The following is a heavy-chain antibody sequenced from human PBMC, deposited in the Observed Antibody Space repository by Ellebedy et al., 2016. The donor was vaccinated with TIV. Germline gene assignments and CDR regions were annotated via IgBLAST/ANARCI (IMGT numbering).Heavy chain of an antibody. J-gene: IGHJ4*02. V-gene: IGHV3-48*04. CDR3: ARGRMWGDGYNDY. Sequence: GESLKISCAASGFTFSSYSMNWVRQAPGKGLEWVSYISSSSSTIYYADSVKGRFTISRDNAKNSLYLQMNSLRAEDTAVYYCARGRMWGDGYNDYWGQGTLVTVSS. CDR2: ISSSSSTI. CDR1: GFTFSSYS. D-gene: IGHD5-24*01.